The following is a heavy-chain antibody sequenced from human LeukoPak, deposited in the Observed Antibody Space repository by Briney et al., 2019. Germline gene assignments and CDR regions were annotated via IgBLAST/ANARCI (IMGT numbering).Heavy chain of an antibody. CDR1: RFTFSSYA. CDR2: ILYDGSNK. D-gene: IGHD3-10*01. V-gene: IGHV3-30*04. J-gene: IGHJ4*02. CDR3: ARDVAHYSDYIDD. Sequence: GGSLRLSCAASRFTFSSYAMHWVRQAPGKGLEWVAVILYDGSNKYYADSVKGRFTISRDNSKNTLYLQMNSLRAEDTAVYYCARDVAHYSDYIDDWGQGTLVTVSS.